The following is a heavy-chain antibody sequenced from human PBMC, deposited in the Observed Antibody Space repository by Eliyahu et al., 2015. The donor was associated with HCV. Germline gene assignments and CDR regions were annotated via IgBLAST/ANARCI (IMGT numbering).Heavy chain of an antibody. D-gene: IGHD7-27*01. J-gene: IGHJ4*02. Sequence: EVQLVESGGGLVQPGGSLXXSCAASGFPFXDHYMDWVRQAPGKGLEWVGRIRNKAKSYTTEYVATAKGRFTISRDDSKNALFLQMNSLNTEDSAVYYCVRATLTTWGLDFWGRGALVTVSS. CDR2: IRNKAKSYTT. CDR3: VRATLTTWGLDF. CDR1: GFPFXDHY. V-gene: IGHV3-72*01.